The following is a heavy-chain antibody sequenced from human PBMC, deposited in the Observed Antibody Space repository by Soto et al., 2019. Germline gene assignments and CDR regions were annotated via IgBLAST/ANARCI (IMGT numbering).Heavy chain of an antibody. CDR3: EATPRRGPRNK. V-gene: IGHV1-2*02. Sequence: QVQVVQSGAEVKKPGASVKVSCKASGYTFTDYYFHWVRQAPGQGLEWVGWINSRTGGTKYAQKFQGRVTDTRKTPLTTFDQDQTQLTPDHTPYYSFEATPRRGPRNKWAQETLVSV. CDR1: GYTFTDYY. CDR2: INSRTGGT. D-gene: IGHD1-1*01. J-gene: IGHJ4*02.